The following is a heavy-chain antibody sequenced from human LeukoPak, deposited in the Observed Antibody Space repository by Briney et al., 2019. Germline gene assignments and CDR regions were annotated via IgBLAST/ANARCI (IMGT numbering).Heavy chain of an antibody. D-gene: IGHD3-10*01. J-gene: IGHJ3*02. CDR3: AGNRIRYYYGSGSSNSDAFDI. Sequence: ASVKVSCKASGYTFTDYFIHWVRQAPGQGLEWMGWINPNSGGTNYAQKFQGRVTMTRDTSISTAYMELSRLRSDDTAVYYCAGNRIRYYYGSGSSNSDAFDIWGQGTMVTVSS. CDR1: GYTFTDYF. CDR2: INPNSGGT. V-gene: IGHV1-2*02.